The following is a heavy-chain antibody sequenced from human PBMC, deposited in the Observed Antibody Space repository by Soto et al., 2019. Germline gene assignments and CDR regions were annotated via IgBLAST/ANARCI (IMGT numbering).Heavy chain of an antibody. CDR2: IYXXXXX. CDR3: XXXXXXXDY. Sequence: EVQLVESGGGLVQPGGSLRLSCAASGFTVSTKYMSWVRQAPGKGLEWVSVIYXXXXXXXADSVRGRFTISRDNSKNTXXXXXXXXXXXXXXXXXXXXXXXXXDYWGQGTLVTVSS. J-gene: IGHJ4*02. CDR1: GFTVSTKY. V-gene: IGHV3-66*01.